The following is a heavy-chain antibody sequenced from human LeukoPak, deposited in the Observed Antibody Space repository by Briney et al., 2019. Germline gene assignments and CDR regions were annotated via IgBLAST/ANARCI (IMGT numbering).Heavy chain of an antibody. CDR2: IIPILGIA. Sequence: SVKVSCKASGGTFTSYTISWVRQAPGQGLEWMGRIIPILGIANYAQKFPGRVTITADKSTSTAYMELSSLRSEDTAVYYCAREGVTGTTRMDVWGKGTTVTVSS. CDR3: AREGVTGTTRMDV. J-gene: IGHJ6*03. V-gene: IGHV1-69*04. CDR1: GGTFTSYT. D-gene: IGHD1-1*01.